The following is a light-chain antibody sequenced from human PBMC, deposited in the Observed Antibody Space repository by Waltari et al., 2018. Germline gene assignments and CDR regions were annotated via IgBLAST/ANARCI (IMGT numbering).Light chain of an antibody. Sequence: DIQMTQSPISLSASVGDRVTITCRASHGITNSLAWYQQKPGQAPELLLYATSRLEGGVPSRFSGSGSGTDYTLTISSLQPEDFATYYCQQYYSTPYTFGQGTRLEIK. CDR2: ATS. J-gene: IGKJ2*01. V-gene: IGKV1-NL1*01. CDR3: QQYYSTPYT. CDR1: HGITNS.